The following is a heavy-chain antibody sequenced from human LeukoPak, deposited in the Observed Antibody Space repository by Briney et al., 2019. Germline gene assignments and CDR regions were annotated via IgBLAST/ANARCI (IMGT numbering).Heavy chain of an antibody. V-gene: IGHV3-21*06. CDR3: ARDTYDILTGYYKWAFDI. J-gene: IGHJ3*02. D-gene: IGHD3-9*01. CDR2: ISSSSSYI. Sequence: GGSLRLSCAASGFTFSSYTMNWVRQAPGKGLEWVSSISSSSSYIYYVDSVKGRFTISRDNAKNSLYLQMNSLRAEDTAVYYCARDTYDILTGYYKWAFDIWGQGTMVTVSS. CDR1: GFTFSSYT.